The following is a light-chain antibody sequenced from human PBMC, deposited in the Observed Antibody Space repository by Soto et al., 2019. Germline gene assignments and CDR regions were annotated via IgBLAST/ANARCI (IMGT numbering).Light chain of an antibody. CDR2: EAF. V-gene: IGKV1-5*01. CDR1: QTFNSW. CDR3: QHYNTWT. J-gene: IGKJ1*01. Sequence: IQMTQSPSRMYASLGDTITITCRASQTFNSWVTWYQQKPGKAPKPLIYEAFTLQSGVSSRFIGNGSGTEFSLTLSSTQADDFGSDYCQHYNTWTFCPGTKVDIK.